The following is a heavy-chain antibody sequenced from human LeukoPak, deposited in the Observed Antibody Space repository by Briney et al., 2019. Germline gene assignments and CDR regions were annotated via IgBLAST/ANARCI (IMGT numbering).Heavy chain of an antibody. D-gene: IGHD3-10*01. CDR2: IQTSGAT. CDR3: ARGVSQIRGMWFDP. J-gene: IGHJ5*02. CDR1: GDSIGRGTFY. V-gene: IGHV4-61*02. Sequence: SETLSLTCTVSGDSIGRGTFYWSWIRQPAGTGLEWIGRIQTSGATNYNPSLASRVTISVDTSKNQLSLKVNSVTAADTAVYYCARGVSQIRGMWFDPWGQGTLVTVSS.